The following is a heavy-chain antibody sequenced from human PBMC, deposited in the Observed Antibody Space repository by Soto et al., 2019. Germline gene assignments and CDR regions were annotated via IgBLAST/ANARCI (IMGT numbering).Heavy chain of an antibody. J-gene: IGHJ4*02. CDR2: IYYSGST. CDR1: GGSISSGDYY. D-gene: IGHD3-10*01. CDR3: ARGRITMVRGVPYYFDY. V-gene: IGHV4-30-4*01. Sequence: SETLSLTCTVSGGSISSGDYYWSWIRQPPGKGLEWIGYIYYSGSTYYNPSLKSRVTISVDTSKNQFSLKLSSVTAADTAVYYCARGRITMVRGVPYYFDYWGQGTLVTVSS.